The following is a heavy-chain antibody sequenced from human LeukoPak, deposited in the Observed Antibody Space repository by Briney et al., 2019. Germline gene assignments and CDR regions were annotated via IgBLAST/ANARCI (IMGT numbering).Heavy chain of an antibody. CDR1: GFTFSSYA. Sequence: GGSLRLSCAASGFTFSSYAMHWGRQAPGKGLEWVAVISYDGSNKYYADSVKGRFTISRDNSKNTLYLQMNSLRAEDTAVYYCAREVRITMIVVVIPGAFDIWGQGTMVTVSS. J-gene: IGHJ3*02. CDR3: AREVRITMIVVVIPGAFDI. V-gene: IGHV3-30-3*01. D-gene: IGHD3-22*01. CDR2: ISYDGSNK.